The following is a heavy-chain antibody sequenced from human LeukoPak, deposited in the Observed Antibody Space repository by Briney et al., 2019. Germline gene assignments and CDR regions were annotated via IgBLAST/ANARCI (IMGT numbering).Heavy chain of an antibody. CDR3: ARDPLRYSSGWYTGFDY. CDR2: IYHSGST. CDR1: GGSISSGGYP. V-gene: IGHV4-30-2*01. D-gene: IGHD6-19*01. J-gene: IGHJ4*02. Sequence: SETLSLTCAVSGGSISSGGYPWSWIRQPPGKGLEWIGYIYHSGSTYYNPSLKSRVTISVDRSKNQFSLKLSSVTAADTAVYYCARDPLRYSSGWYTGFDYWGQGTLVTVSS.